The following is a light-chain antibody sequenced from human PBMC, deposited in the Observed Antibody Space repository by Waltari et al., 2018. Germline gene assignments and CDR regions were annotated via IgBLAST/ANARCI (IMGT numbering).Light chain of an antibody. Sequence: EIVLTQSPATLSLSPGERATLSCRASQSISYYLAWYQQKPGQPPRLLIYDASNRATGIPARFSGSGSGTDFTLIISSLEPEDFAVYYCQQRSDWPWTFGQGTKVEIK. J-gene: IGKJ1*01. V-gene: IGKV3-11*01. CDR2: DAS. CDR3: QQRSDWPWT. CDR1: QSISYY.